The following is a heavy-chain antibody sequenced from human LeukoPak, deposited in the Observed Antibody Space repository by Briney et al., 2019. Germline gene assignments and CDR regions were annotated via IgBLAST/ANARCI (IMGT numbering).Heavy chain of an antibody. V-gene: IGHV3-23*01. J-gene: IGHJ4*02. CDR1: GFTFSNYG. D-gene: IGHD6-19*01. CDR3: AKVRPRIAVAGYFDY. CDR2: ISGSGGST. Sequence: GGSLRLSCAASGFTFSNYGMSWVRQAPGKGLEWVSAISGSGGSTYYADSVKGRFTISRDNSKNTLYLQMNSLRAEDTAVYYCAKVRPRIAVAGYFDYWGQGTLVTVSS.